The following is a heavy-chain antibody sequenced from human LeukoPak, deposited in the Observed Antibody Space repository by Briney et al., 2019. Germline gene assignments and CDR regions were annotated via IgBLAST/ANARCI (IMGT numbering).Heavy chain of an antibody. D-gene: IGHD3-22*01. CDR3: ARDPPYCYDSSGYYQGYFDY. V-gene: IGHV3-33*01. J-gene: IGHJ4*02. Sequence: GGSLRLSCAASGFTFSSYGMHWVRQAPGKGLEWVAVIWYDGSNKYYADSVKGRFTISRDNSKNTLYLQMNSLRAEDTAVYYCARDPPYCYDSSGYYQGYFDYWGQGTLVTVSS. CDR1: GFTFSSYG. CDR2: IWYDGSNK.